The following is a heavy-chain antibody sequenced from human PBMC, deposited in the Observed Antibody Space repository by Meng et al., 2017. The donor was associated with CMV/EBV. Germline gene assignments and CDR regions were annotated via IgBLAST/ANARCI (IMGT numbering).Heavy chain of an antibody. D-gene: IGHD1-14*01. Sequence: ETLSLTCAASGFTFSSYSMNWVRQAPGKGLGWVSSISSSSSYIYYADSVKGRFTISRDNAKNSLYLQMNSLRAEDTAVYYCARGFSITALSDYWGQGTLVTVSS. CDR1: GFTFSSYS. J-gene: IGHJ4*02. V-gene: IGHV3-21*01. CDR2: ISSSSSYI. CDR3: ARGFSITALSDY.